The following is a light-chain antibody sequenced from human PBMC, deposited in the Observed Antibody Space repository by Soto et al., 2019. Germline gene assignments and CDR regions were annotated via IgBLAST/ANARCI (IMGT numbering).Light chain of an antibody. CDR1: QSVSDN. Sequence: EIVMTQSPATLSVSPGERATLSCRASQSVSDNLAWYQQKPGQAPRLLIYGASTRATGIPARSSGSGSGTEFTLTISSLQSEDFAVYYCQQYNNWPLTFGGGTKVDIK. CDR3: QQYNNWPLT. V-gene: IGKV3D-15*01. CDR2: GAS. J-gene: IGKJ4*01.